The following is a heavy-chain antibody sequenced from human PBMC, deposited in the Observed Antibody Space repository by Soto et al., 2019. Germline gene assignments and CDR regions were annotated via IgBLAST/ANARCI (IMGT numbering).Heavy chain of an antibody. J-gene: IGHJ6*02. CDR2: IYYSGST. CDR3: ARDRRDYYDSSGYYTGGGGMDV. V-gene: IGHV4-59*01. CDR1: GGSISSYY. Sequence: LSLTCTVSGGSISSYYWSWIRQPPGKGLEWIGYIYYSGSTNYNPSLKSRVTISVDTSKNQFSLKLSSVTAADTAVYYCARDRRDYYDSSGYYTGGGGMDVWGQGTTVTVSS. D-gene: IGHD3-22*01.